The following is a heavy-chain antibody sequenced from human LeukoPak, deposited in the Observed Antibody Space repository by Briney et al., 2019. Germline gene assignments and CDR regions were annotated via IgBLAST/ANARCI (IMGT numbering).Heavy chain of an antibody. J-gene: IGHJ4*02. CDR3: AKDHQKRGGAAAGTLFDY. CDR1: GFTFSSYA. D-gene: IGHD6-13*01. CDR2: ISGSGGST. Sequence: PGGSLRLSCAASGFTFSSYAMSWVRQAPGKGLEWASAISGSGGSTYYADSAKGRFTISRDNSKNTLYLQMNSLRAEDTAVYYCAKDHQKRGGAAAGTLFDYWGQGTLVTVSS. V-gene: IGHV3-23*01.